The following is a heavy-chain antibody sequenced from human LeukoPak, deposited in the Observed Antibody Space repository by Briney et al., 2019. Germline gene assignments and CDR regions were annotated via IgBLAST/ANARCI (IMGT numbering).Heavy chain of an antibody. CDR3: ASVRYDFYGMDV. D-gene: IGHD2-8*01. CDR1: GFTFSSYW. Sequence: GGSVRLSRAASGFTFSSYWMHWVRQAPGKGLVWVSRISGDGSSTSYADSVKGRFTISRDNAKNTLYLQMNSLRAEDTAVYYCASVRYDFYGMDVWGQGTTVTVSS. V-gene: IGHV3-74*01. CDR2: ISGDGSST. J-gene: IGHJ6*02.